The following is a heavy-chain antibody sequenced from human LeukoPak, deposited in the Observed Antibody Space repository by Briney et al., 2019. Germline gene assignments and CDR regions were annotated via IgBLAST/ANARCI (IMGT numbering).Heavy chain of an antibody. D-gene: IGHD3-9*01. CDR3: ARGPLLDWLFCFDS. CDR2: ISSSSSTI. Sequence: GGSLRLSCTASGFTFSSYSMNWVRQAPGKGLEWIACISSSSSTIYYAYYVKGRFTISRDTAKNSLYLQMNSLRAEDTALYFCARGPLLDWLFCFDSRGQGTLVTVS. J-gene: IGHJ4*02. V-gene: IGHV3-48*04. CDR1: GFTFSSYS.